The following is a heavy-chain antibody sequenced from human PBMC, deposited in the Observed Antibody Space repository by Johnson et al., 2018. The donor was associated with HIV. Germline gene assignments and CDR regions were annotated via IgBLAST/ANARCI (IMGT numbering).Heavy chain of an antibody. D-gene: IGHD6-6*01. J-gene: IGHJ3*02. V-gene: IGHV3-53*01. CDR1: GFTISSNY. CDR2: IYSGGST. Sequence: VQLVESGGALIQPGGSLRLSCAASGFTISSNYMSWVRQAPGKGLEWVSVIYSGGSTYYADSVKGRFTISRDNSKNTLYLQMNSLRAEDTAVYYCAREDSSSPAAAFDIWGQGTMVTVSS. CDR3: AREDSSSPAAAFDI.